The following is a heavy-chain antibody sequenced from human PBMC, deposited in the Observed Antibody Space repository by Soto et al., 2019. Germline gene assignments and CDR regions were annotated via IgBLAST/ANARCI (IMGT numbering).Heavy chain of an antibody. J-gene: IGHJ3*02. D-gene: IGHD3-22*01. CDR1: GGSISSGDYY. V-gene: IGHV4-30-4*01. CDR3: ASTYYYDAAGTNAFDI. Sequence: SETLSLTCTVSGGSISSGDYYWSWIRQPPGKGLEWVGYIYYSGTTYYNPSLKSRVTISLDTSKNQFSLKLSSVTAADTAVYYCASTYYYDAAGTNAFDIWGQGTMVT. CDR2: IYYSGTT.